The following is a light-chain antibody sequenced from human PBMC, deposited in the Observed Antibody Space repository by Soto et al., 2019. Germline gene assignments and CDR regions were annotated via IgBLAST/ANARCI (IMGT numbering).Light chain of an antibody. CDR2: AAS. CDR1: QSISSW. Sequence: DIQMTQSASTLSASLGDRVTITCRASQSISSWLAWYQQKPGKAPKLLIYAASSLQGGVPARFSGSGNGTDFTLTISSLQPEDFATYYCQQSYSTPRTFSQGTKVDIK. CDR3: QQSYSTPRT. J-gene: IGKJ1*01. V-gene: IGKV1-39*01.